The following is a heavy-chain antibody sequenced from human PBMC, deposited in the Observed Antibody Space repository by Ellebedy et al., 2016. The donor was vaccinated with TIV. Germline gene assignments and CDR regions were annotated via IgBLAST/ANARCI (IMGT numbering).Heavy chain of an antibody. Sequence: SETLSLXXAVYGGSFSGYYWSWIRQPPGKGLEWIGEINHSGSTNYNPSLKSRVTISVDTSKNQFSLKLSSVTAADTAVYYCARVGEYYGDYSNSYYYYYYGMDVWGQGTTVTVSS. D-gene: IGHD4-17*01. CDR2: INHSGST. CDR3: ARVGEYYGDYSNSYYYYYYGMDV. V-gene: IGHV4-34*01. CDR1: GGSFSGYY. J-gene: IGHJ6*02.